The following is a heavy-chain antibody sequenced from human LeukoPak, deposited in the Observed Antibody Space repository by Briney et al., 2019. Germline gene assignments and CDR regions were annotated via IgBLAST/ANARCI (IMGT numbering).Heavy chain of an antibody. CDR1: GFTFCSYE. Sequence: GGTLRLSCSASGFTFCSYEMNWVRQDPGKGLVGVSYISSSGSTISYADYVKGRFTISRENATNSLYLNMNSMRGEDTAVYYCARIVHSVLLWFGESKPYNWFDPWGQGTLDTVSS. D-gene: IGHD3-10*01. V-gene: IGHV3-48*03. J-gene: IGHJ5*02. CDR3: ARIVHSVLLWFGESKPYNWFDP. CDR2: ISSSGSTI.